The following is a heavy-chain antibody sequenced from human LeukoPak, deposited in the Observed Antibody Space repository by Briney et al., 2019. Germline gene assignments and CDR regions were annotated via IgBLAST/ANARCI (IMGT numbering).Heavy chain of an antibody. V-gene: IGHV4-34*01. J-gene: IGHJ4*02. CDR2: INHSGIT. CDR1: GESFSGHY. CDR3: ARAVTARPLDY. Sequence: SETLSLTCAVYGESFSGHYWTWIRQPPGKGLEWIGEINHSGITNYNPSLKSRVIISVDTSKNQFFLKLSSVTAADTAVYYCARAVTARPLDYWGQGTLVTVSS. D-gene: IGHD6-6*01.